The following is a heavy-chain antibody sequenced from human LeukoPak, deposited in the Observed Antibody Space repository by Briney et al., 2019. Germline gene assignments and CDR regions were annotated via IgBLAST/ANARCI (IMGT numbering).Heavy chain of an antibody. CDR1: GFTFSDYY. Sequence: GGTLRLSCAASGFTFSDYYMNWIRQAPGKGLEWVSYISTSGSTIYYSGSVKGRFTISRDNAKNSLYLQMNSLRAEDTAGYYCAREHCSTTSCWSDTWCQGTLVTVSS. CDR2: ISTSGSTI. V-gene: IGHV3-11*01. J-gene: IGHJ5*02. D-gene: IGHD2-2*01. CDR3: AREHCSTTSCWSDT.